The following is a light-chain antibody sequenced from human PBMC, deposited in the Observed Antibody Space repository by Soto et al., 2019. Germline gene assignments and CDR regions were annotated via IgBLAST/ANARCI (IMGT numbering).Light chain of an antibody. CDR1: QSVSSSY. CDR2: GAS. J-gene: IGKJ1*01. V-gene: IGKV3-20*01. Sequence: EIVLTQSPGTLSLSPGERATLSCRASQSVSSSYLAWYQQKPGQAPRLLIYGASIRATGIPDRFSGSGSGTDFTLTISRLEPEDFAVYYCQQYSDSSGAFGQGTRVEIK. CDR3: QQYSDSSGA.